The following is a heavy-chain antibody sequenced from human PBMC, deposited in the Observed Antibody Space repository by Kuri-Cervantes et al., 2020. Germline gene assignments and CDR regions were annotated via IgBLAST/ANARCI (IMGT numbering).Heavy chain of an antibody. CDR2: ISSSGSTI. V-gene: IGHV3-11*04. J-gene: IGHJ4*02. CDR1: GFTFSDYY. D-gene: IGHD5-18*01. Sequence: GESLKISCAASGFTFSDYYMSWIRQAPGKGLEWVSYISSSGSTIYYADSVKGRSTISRDNAKNSLYLQMNSLRAEDTAVYYCAREGVSVTATHQGYFDYWGQGTLVTVSS. CDR3: AREGVSVTATHQGYFDY.